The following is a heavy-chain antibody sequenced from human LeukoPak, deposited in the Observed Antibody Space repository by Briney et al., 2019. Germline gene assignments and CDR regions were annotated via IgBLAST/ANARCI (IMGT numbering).Heavy chain of an antibody. D-gene: IGHD3-9*01. J-gene: IGHJ6*03. CDR1: GFTFSSYD. CDR2: ISNGGDTI. Sequence: GGSLRLSCAASGFTFSSYDMNWVRQAPGKGLERISYISNGGDTIYYADSVKGRFTISRDNSKNTLYLQMNSLRAEDTALYYCAKAADYDMTYYYYYMDVWGKGTTVTISS. V-gene: IGHV3-48*03. CDR3: AKAADYDMTYYYYYMDV.